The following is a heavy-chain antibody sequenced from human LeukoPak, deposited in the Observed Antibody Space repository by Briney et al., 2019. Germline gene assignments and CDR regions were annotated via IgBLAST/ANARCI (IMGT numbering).Heavy chain of an antibody. CDR3: AKDGDGYSGSGSYSDY. J-gene: IGHJ4*02. CDR1: GFTFRSYG. D-gene: IGHD3-10*01. Sequence: GGSLRLSCAASGFTFRSYGMHWVRQAPGKGLEWEAFIRYDGSNKYYADSVKGRFTISRDNSKNTLYLQMSSLRAEDTAVYYCAKDGDGYSGSGSYSDYGGQGPLVTVSS. V-gene: IGHV3-30*02. CDR2: IRYDGSNK.